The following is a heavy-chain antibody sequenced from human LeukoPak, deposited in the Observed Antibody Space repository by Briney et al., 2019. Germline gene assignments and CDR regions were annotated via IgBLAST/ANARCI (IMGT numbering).Heavy chain of an antibody. CDR2: NYHSGST. CDR1: GGSISSGGYS. J-gene: IGHJ3*02. CDR3: ARALSLPYYYDSTWAFDI. D-gene: IGHD3-22*01. V-gene: IGHV4-30-2*01. Sequence: PSQTLSLTCAVSGGSISSGGYSWSWIRQPPGKGLEWIGYNYHSGSTYYNPSLKSRVTISVDRSKNQFSLKLSSVTAADTAVYYCARALSLPYYYDSTWAFDIWGQGTMVTVSS.